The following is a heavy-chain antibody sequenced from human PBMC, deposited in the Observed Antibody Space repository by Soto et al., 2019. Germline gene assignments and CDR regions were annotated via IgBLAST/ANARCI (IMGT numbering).Heavy chain of an antibody. J-gene: IGHJ4*02. CDR1: GYSFTSLD. CDR2: MEPSTGRT. Sequence: QVQLVQSGAEVREPGASVKVSCKASGYSFTSLDINWVRQTAGQGLEWMGWMEPSTGRTGYAQKFQGRVTMTRDTSINTAYMELTTLTSDDTAFYYCARGVSAGVDYWDKGTLVTVSS. CDR3: ARGVSAGVDY. V-gene: IGHV1-8*01. D-gene: IGHD1-26*01.